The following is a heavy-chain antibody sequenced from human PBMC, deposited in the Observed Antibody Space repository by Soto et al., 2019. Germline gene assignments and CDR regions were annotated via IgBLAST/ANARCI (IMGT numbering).Heavy chain of an antibody. CDR1: GDTFSTYT. Sequence: SVKVSCKASGDTFSTYTITWMRQAPGQGLEWMGGIIPRSATSKYAQKFQGRATITADESTSTVYMELSTLRPEDTAVYYCARKGFFLVPTTVNSDYYYYAMDVWGQGTTVTVSS. J-gene: IGHJ6*02. CDR3: ARKGFFLVPTTVNSDYYYYAMDV. CDR2: IIPRSATS. V-gene: IGHV1-69*13. D-gene: IGHD4-17*01.